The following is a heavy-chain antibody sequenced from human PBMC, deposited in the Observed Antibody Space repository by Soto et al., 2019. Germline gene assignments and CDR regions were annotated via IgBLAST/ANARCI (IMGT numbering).Heavy chain of an antibody. J-gene: IGHJ4*02. CDR3: ARDHWSADY. CDR2: IYSGGST. CDR1: GFTVSTKY. Sequence: EVQLVESGGGLVQPGGSLRLSCAASGFTVSTKYMCWVRQAPGNGLEWVSVIYSGGSTFYADSVGGRFTISRDNSKNTVNLQMNSLSAEDTAVYYCARDHWSADYWGQGTLVAVSS. V-gene: IGHV3-66*01.